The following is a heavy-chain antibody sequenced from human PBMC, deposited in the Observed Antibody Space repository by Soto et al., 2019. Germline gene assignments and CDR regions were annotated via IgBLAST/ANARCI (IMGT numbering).Heavy chain of an antibody. J-gene: IGHJ6*04. CDR3: ARLRHAIGV. Sequence: SVKVSCKVSGYTLTELSMHWVRQAPGQGLEWMGRIIPILGTANYAQKFQGRVTITADKSTSTAYMELSSLRSEDTAVYYCARLRHAIGVWGKGTTVTVSS. CDR2: IIPILGTA. D-gene: IGHD2-8*01. CDR1: GYTLTELS. V-gene: IGHV1-69*08.